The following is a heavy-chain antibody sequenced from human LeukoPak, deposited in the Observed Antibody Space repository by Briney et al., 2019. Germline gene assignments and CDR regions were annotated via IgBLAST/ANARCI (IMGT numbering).Heavy chain of an antibody. CDR1: GFTFSSYW. CDR2: INSDGSTT. V-gene: IGHV3-74*01. J-gene: IGHJ3*01. Sequence: GGSLRLSCAASGFTFSSYWMSWVRQAPGKGLVWVSRINSDGSTTSYVDSVEGRFTISRDNAKNTLYLQMNSLRAEDTAVYYCARAGTVVDYDPSDAFDVWGQGTMVAVSS. D-gene: IGHD3-22*01. CDR3: ARAGTVVDYDPSDAFDV.